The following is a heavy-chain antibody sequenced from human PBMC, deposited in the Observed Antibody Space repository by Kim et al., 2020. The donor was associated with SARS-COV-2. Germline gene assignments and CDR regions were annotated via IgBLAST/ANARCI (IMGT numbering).Heavy chain of an antibody. CDR3: ARAFGGSYYYGMDV. Sequence: GGSLRLSCAASGFTFSSYAMHWVRQAPGKGLEWVAVISYDGSNKYYADSVKGRFTISRDNSKNTLYLQMNSLRAEDTAVYYCARAFGGSYYYGMDVWGQGTMVTVSS. V-gene: IGHV3-30*04. CDR1: GFTFSSYA. J-gene: IGHJ6*02. CDR2: ISYDGSNK. D-gene: IGHD3-10*01.